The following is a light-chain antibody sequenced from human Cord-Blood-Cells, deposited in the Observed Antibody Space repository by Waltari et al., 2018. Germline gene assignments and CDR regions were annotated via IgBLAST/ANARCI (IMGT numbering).Light chain of an antibody. J-gene: IGLJ2*01. CDR2: DVS. CDR3: SSYTGSSYLV. V-gene: IGLV2-14*01. Sequence: QSALTQPASVSGSPGQSITISCTGTSSDVGGYNYVFWYQQHPGKAPKLMIYDVSQAPSGVSSRFSGSKSGNTASLTISGLQAEDEADYYCSSYTGSSYLVFGGGTKLTVL. CDR1: SSDVGGYNY.